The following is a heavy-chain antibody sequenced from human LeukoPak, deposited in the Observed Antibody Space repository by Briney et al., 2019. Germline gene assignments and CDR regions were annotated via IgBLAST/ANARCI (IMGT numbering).Heavy chain of an antibody. V-gene: IGHV4-39*07. CDR3: ATSRGYYDILTGYYSNNYFDY. D-gene: IGHD3-9*01. Sequence: PSETLSLTCSVSGDSISSGNYYWGWIRQPPGKGLEWIGNLYYSGTTYYNPSLKSRVTISVDTSKNQFSLKLSSVTAADTAVYYCATSRGYYDILTGYYSNNYFDYWGQGTLVTVSS. CDR2: LYYSGTT. CDR1: GDSISSGNYY. J-gene: IGHJ4*02.